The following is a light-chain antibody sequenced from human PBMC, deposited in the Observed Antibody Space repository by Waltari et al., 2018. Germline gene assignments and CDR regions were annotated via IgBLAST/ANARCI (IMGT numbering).Light chain of an antibody. V-gene: IGLV2-14*03. CDR1: SSDVGGYNY. Sequence: QSALTQPASVSGSPGQSITIPCTGTSSDVGGYNYVSWYQHHPGKAPKLMIYDVRKRPSGVSNRFSGSKSGNTASLTISGLQAEDEADYYCSSYTSSSTSLYVFGTGTKVTVL. CDR3: SSYTSSSTSLYV. J-gene: IGLJ1*01. CDR2: DVR.